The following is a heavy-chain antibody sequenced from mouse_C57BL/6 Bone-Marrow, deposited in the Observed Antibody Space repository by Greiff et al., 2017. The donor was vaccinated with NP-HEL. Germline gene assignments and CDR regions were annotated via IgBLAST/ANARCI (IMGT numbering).Heavy chain of an antibody. V-gene: IGHV1-4*01. D-gene: IGHD1-1*01. J-gene: IGHJ3*01. Sequence: QVQLKQSGAELARPGASVKMSCKASGYTFTSYTMHWVKQRPGQGLEWIGYINPSSGYTKYNQKFKDKATLTADNSSSTAYMQLSSRTSEDSAVYYCARDYYGSSSFAYWGQGTLVTVSA. CDR3: ARDYYGSSSFAY. CDR2: INPSSGYT. CDR1: GYTFTSYT.